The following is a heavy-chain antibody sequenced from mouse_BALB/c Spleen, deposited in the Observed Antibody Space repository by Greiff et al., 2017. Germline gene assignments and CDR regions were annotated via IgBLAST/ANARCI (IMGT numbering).Heavy chain of an antibody. J-gene: IGHJ4*01. CDR1: GYTFTDYY. Sequence: VKLQESGAELARPGASVKLSCKASGYTFTDYYINWVKQRTGQGLEWIGEIYPGSGNTYYNEKFKGKATLTADKSSSTAYMQLSSLTSEDSAVYFCARSGGYEGAMDYWGQGTSVTVSS. V-gene: IGHV1-77*01. CDR2: IYPGSGNT. CDR3: ARSGGYEGAMDY. D-gene: IGHD1-2*01.